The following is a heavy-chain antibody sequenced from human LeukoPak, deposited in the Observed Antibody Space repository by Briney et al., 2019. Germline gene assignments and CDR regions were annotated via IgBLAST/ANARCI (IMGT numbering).Heavy chain of an antibody. D-gene: IGHD3-16*01. CDR1: GGSISSYY. CDR3: ARGVVITFGGAADY. CDR2: IYYSGST. J-gene: IGHJ4*02. V-gene: IGHV4-59*01. Sequence: TASETLSLTCTVSGGSISSYYWSWIRQPPGKGLKWIGYIYYSGSTNYNPSLKSRVTISIDTSKNQFSLKLSSVTAADTAVYYCARGVVITFGGAADYWGQGTLVTVSS.